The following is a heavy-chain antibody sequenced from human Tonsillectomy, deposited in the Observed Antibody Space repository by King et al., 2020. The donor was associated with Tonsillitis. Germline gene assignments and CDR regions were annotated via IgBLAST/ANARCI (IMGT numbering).Heavy chain of an antibody. V-gene: IGHV4-59*08. J-gene: IGHJ6*03. CDR2: IYYSGST. CDR1: GGSISSYY. CDR3: ARRLRQYYYYMDV. Sequence: VQLQESGPGLVKPSETLSLTCTVSGGSISSYYWSWIRQPPGKGLEWIGYIYYSGSTNHHPSLKSRVTISVDTSKNQFSLKLSSVTAADTAVYYCARRLRQYYYYMDVWGKGTTVTVSS.